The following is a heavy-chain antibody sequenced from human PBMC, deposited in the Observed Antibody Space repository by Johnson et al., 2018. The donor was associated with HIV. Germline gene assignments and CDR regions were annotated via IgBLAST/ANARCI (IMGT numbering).Heavy chain of an antibody. CDR1: GFTFSDYY. D-gene: IGHD3-16*01. CDR3: AGHRRPSDYGSDSARGSASDI. J-gene: IGHJ3*02. V-gene: IGHV3-11*04. Sequence: VQVVESGGGLVKPGGSLRLSCAASGFTFSDYYMSWIRQAPGKGLEWVSYISRSGSTIYYADSVKGRFTISRDNAKNSLHLQMNSLRAEDTAVYYCAGHRRPSDYGSDSARGSASDIWGQGTMVTVSS. CDR2: ISRSGSTI.